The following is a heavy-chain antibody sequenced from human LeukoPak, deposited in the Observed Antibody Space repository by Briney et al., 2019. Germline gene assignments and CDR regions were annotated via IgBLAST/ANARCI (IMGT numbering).Heavy chain of an antibody. J-gene: IGHJ6*03. V-gene: IGHV3-30*02. CDR1: GFTFSSYG. Sequence: GGSLRLSCAASGFTFSSYGMHWVRQAPGKGLEWVAFIRYDGSNKYYADSVKGRFTISRDNSKNTLYLQMNSLRAEDTAVYYCAKDHQQLVHYYYYYMDVWGEGTTVTVSS. D-gene: IGHD6-13*01. CDR3: AKDHQQLVHYYYYYMDV. CDR2: IRYDGSNK.